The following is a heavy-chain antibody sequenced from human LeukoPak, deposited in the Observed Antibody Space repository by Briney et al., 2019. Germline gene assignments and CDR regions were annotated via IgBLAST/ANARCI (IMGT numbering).Heavy chain of an antibody. CDR2: INHSGST. V-gene: IGHV4-34*01. D-gene: IGHD6-13*01. CDR1: GGSFSGYY. Sequence: PSETLSLTCAVYGGSFSGYYWSWIRQPPGKGLEWIGEINHSGSTNYNPSLKSRVTISVDTSKNQFSLKLSSVTAADTAVYYRARVAAAGTTYFDYWGQGTLVTVSS. CDR3: ARVAAAGTTYFDY. J-gene: IGHJ4*02.